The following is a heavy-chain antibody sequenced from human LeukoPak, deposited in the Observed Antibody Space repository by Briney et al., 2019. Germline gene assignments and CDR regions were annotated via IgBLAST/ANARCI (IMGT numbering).Heavy chain of an antibody. CDR1: GFTFSSYG. CDR3: AKDSTGGIGAFDI. V-gene: IGHV3-33*06. J-gene: IGHJ3*02. D-gene: IGHD1-26*01. CDR2: IWYDGSNK. Sequence: PGRSLRLSCAASGFTFSSYGMHWVRQAPGKGLEGVAVIWYDGSNKYYADSVKGRFTISRDNSKNTLYLQMNSLRAEDTAVYYCAKDSTGGIGAFDIWGQGTMVTVSS.